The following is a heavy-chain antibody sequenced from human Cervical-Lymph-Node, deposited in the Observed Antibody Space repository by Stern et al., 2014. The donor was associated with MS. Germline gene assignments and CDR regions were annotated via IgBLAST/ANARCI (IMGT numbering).Heavy chain of an antibody. CDR1: GFTFDSYA. J-gene: IGHJ3*01. V-gene: IGHV3-30-3*01. D-gene: IGHD2-21*01. CDR2: ISYDGINK. Sequence: QVQLMQSGGGVVQPGTSLRLSCAGSGFTFDSYALHWVRQAPGKGLEWVAVISYDGINKYYTESVKGRFSMSRDNSKNMFYLQMTSLRTEDTAMYYCARDETRQVVSAMQFWGQGTMVTVS. CDR3: ARDETRQVVSAMQF.